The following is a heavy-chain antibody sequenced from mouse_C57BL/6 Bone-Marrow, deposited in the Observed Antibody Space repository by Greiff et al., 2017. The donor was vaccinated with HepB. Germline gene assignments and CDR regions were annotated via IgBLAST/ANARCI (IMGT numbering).Heavy chain of an antibody. CDR1: GFTFSSYG. V-gene: IGHV5-6*01. Sequence: EVKLMESGGDLVKPGGSLKLSCAASGFTFSSYGMSWVRQTPDKRLEWVATISSGGSYTYYPDSVKGRFTISRDNAKNTLYLQMISLKSEDTAMYYCARHWDDFDYWGQGTTLTVSS. CDR3: ARHWDDFDY. CDR2: ISSGGSYT. D-gene: IGHD4-1*01. J-gene: IGHJ2*01.